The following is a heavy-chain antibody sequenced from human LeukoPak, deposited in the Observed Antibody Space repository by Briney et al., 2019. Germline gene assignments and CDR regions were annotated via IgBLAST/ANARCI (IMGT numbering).Heavy chain of an antibody. V-gene: IGHV3-30*18. Sequence: GGSLRLSCAASGFPLTYYGMPWVRQAPGKGLEWVALISYDGNKKYYADSVKGRFTISRDNSENTHYLQMNSLRVEDTAIYYCAKDSGEMATNWDFDYWGQGTLVTVSS. J-gene: IGHJ4*02. CDR2: ISYDGNKK. CDR1: GFPLTYYG. CDR3: AKDSGEMATNWDFDY. D-gene: IGHD5-24*01.